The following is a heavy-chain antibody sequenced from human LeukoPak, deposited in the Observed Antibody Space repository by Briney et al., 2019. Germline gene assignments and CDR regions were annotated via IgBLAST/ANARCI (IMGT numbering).Heavy chain of an antibody. J-gene: IGHJ3*02. CDR3: ARPLSSDFWSGSKDDVFDI. CDR2: ISAYNGNT. V-gene: IGHV1-18*01. Sequence: ASVKVSCKASGYTFTSYGISWVRQAPGQGLEWMGWISAYNGNTNYAQKLQGRVTMTTDTSTSTAYMELRSLRSDDTAVYYCARPLSSDFWSGSKDDVFDIWGQGTMVTVSS. D-gene: IGHD3-3*01. CDR1: GYTFTSYG.